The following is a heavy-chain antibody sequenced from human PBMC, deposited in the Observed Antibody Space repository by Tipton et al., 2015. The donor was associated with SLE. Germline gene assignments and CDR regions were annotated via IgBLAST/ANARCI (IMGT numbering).Heavy chain of an antibody. CDR3: ARSMVQGVMGYYYGMDV. J-gene: IGHJ6*02. Sequence: QLVQSGPEVKKPGASVKVSCKASGYTFTSYDINWVRQATGQGLEWMGWMNPNSGNTGYAQKFRGRVTMTRNTSISTAYMELSSLRSEDTAVYYCARSMVQGVMGYYYGMDVWGQGTTVTVSS. D-gene: IGHD3-10*01. CDR1: GYTFTSYD. CDR2: MNPNSGNT. V-gene: IGHV1-8*01.